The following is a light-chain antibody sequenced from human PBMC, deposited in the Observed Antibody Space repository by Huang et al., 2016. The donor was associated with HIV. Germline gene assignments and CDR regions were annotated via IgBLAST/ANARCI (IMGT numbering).Light chain of an antibody. J-gene: IGKJ1*01. Sequence: DIQMTQSPSSLSASVGDRVTITCRASQSVDTYLNWYQQKPGKAPRLLIYAASSLQSGVPSRFSGSGSATDFTLTISSLQPEDFATYYCQQSYITPPWTFGQGTKVDVK. CDR3: QQSYITPPWT. V-gene: IGKV1-39*01. CDR1: QSVDTY. CDR2: AAS.